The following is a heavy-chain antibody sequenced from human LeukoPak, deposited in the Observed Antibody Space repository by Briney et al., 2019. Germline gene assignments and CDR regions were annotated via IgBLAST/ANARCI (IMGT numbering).Heavy chain of an antibody. CDR1: GFSFSSYW. CDR2: ISPDGSSA. V-gene: IGHV3-74*03. J-gene: IGHJ4*02. CDR3: ARVSFCPRCHFDY. Sequence: GGSLRLSCAASGFSFSSYWMHWVRQGPGKGLVWVARISPDGSSALSADSVRGRFTISRDNADNTLYLQLNSLRAEDTAVYYCARVSFCPRCHFDYWGQGTLVTASS. D-gene: IGHD2/OR15-2a*01.